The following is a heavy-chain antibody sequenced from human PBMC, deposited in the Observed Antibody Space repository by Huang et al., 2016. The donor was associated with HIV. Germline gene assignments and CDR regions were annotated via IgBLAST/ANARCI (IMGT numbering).Heavy chain of an antibody. V-gene: IGHV3-64*07. CDR3: ARTTVTTYSDAFDI. J-gene: IGHJ3*02. D-gene: IGHD4-17*01. CDR1: GFNFSNYA. Sequence: EVQLVESGGGLVQPGGSLRLSCAASGFNFSNYAMYWVRQASGRGLEYVSASNRGGTSANYGDSVRGRFIISRDNSKNTLYLQMGSLRGDDMAVYYCARTTVTTYSDAFDIWGQGTMVTVSS. CDR2: SNRGGTSA.